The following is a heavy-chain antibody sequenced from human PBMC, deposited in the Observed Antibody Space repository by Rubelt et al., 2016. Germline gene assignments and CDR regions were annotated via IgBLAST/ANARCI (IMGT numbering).Heavy chain of an antibody. V-gene: IGHV4-39*01. J-gene: IGHJ6*02. CDR2: IYYSGST. Sequence: QLQLQESGPGLVKPSETLSLTCTVSGGSISSSSYYWGWIRQPPGKGLEWIGSIYYSGSTYYNPSLKSRVTISVDTSKNQFSLKLSSVTAADTAVYYCARRVDTAMAGDYYYGMDVWGQGTTVTVSS. CDR3: ARRVDTAMAGDYYYGMDV. CDR1: GGSISSSSYY. D-gene: IGHD5-18*01.